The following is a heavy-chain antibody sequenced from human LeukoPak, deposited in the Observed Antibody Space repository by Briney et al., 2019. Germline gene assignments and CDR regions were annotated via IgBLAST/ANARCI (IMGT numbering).Heavy chain of an antibody. D-gene: IGHD2-2*01. CDR2: ISYDGSNK. CDR3: AKGYCSTTSCYAAY. J-gene: IGHJ4*02. CDR1: GFTFSNYG. Sequence: GGSLRLSCAASGFTFSNYGMHWVRQAPGKGLEWVAVISYDGSNKYYADSVKGRFTISRDNSKNTLYLQMSSLRAEDTAVYYCAKGYCSTTSCYAAYWGQGTLVTVSS. V-gene: IGHV3-30*18.